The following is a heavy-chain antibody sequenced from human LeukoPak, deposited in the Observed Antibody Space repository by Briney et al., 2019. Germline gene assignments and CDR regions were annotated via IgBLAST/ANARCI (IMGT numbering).Heavy chain of an antibody. CDR2: ISSSSTTI. V-gene: IGHV3-48*01. Sequence: GGSLRLSCAASGFTFSSYAMSWVRQAPGKGLEWVSYISSSSTTIHYADSVKGRFTVSRDNGKNSLYLQMNSLRAEDTAVYYCARLLRGSLDYWGQGSQVTVSS. J-gene: IGHJ4*02. CDR1: GFTFSSYA. CDR3: ARLLRGSLDY. D-gene: IGHD5/OR15-5a*01.